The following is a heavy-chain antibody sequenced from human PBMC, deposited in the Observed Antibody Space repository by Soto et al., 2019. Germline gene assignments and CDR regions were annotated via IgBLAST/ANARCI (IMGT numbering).Heavy chain of an antibody. Sequence: QVQLQESGPGLVKPSQTLSLTCTVSGGSISSGGYYWGRIRQHPGKGLEWFGYIYYSGSTYYNPSLKSRVTRSVDTAKNQVSLKLSSVTAADTAVYYCAREDGSYWGQGTLVTVSS. J-gene: IGHJ4*02. CDR1: GGSISSGGYY. V-gene: IGHV4-31*03. D-gene: IGHD6-25*01. CDR2: IYYSGST. CDR3: AREDGSY.